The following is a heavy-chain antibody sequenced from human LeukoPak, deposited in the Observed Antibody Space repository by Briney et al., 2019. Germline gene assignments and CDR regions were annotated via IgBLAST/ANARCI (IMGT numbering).Heavy chain of an antibody. CDR1: GFTFDDYA. V-gene: IGHV3-9*01. CDR3: ARDGYSYGPLDY. D-gene: IGHD5-18*01. J-gene: IGHJ4*02. CDR2: ISWNSGSI. Sequence: GGSLRLSCAASGFTFDDYATHWVRQAPGKGLEWVSGISWNSGSIGYADSVKGRFTISRDNAKNSLYLQMNSLRAEDTAVYYCARDGYSYGPLDYWGQGTLVTVSS.